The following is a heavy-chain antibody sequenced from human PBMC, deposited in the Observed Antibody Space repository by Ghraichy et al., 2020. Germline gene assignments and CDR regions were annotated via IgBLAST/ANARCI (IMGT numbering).Heavy chain of an antibody. CDR2: IYYSGST. J-gene: IGHJ5*02. D-gene: IGHD6-19*01. Sequence: SETLSLTCTVSGGSISRYYWSWIRQPPGKGLEWIGYIYYSGSTNYNPSLKSRVTISVDTSKNQFSLKLSSVTAADTAVYYCARESEQGPWFDPWGQGTLVTVSS. V-gene: IGHV4-59*01. CDR3: ARESEQGPWFDP. CDR1: GGSISRYY.